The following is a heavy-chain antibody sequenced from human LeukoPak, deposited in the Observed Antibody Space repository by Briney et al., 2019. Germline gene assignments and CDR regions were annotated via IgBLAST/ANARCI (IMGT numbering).Heavy chain of an antibody. J-gene: IGHJ4*02. CDR2: IYPGGTT. V-gene: IGHV3-53*01. D-gene: IGHD4-17*01. Sequence: SGGSLRLSCAASGFTVSSKYMSWVRQAPGKGLEWVSIIYPGGTTYYADSVKGRFTISRDNSKNTVYLQMNSLKADDAAVYYCARADDFGDYDCWGQGTLVTVSS. CDR1: GFTVSSKY. CDR3: ARADDFGDYDC.